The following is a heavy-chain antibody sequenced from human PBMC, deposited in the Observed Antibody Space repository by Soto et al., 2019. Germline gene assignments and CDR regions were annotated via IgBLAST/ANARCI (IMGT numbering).Heavy chain of an antibody. CDR2: IIPIFGTA. D-gene: IGHD6-13*01. CDR3: ARDVKSAAGILIAG. Sequence: ASVKVSCKASGGTFSSYAISWVRQAPGQGLEWMGGIIPIFGTANYAQKFQGRVTITADESTSTAYMELSSLRSEDTAVYYCARDVKSAAGILIAGWGQGTLVTVSS. J-gene: IGHJ4*02. V-gene: IGHV1-69*13. CDR1: GGTFSSYA.